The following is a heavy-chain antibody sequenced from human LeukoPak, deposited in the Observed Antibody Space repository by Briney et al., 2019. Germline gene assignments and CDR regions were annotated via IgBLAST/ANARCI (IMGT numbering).Heavy chain of an antibody. CDR1: GFTFSGSA. D-gene: IGHD6-19*01. Sequence: GGSLRLSCAASGFTFSGSAMHWVRQASGKGLEWVGRIRSKANSYATAYAASVKGRFTISRDDSKNTAYLQMNSLKTEDTAVYYCTRHPLTGYSSGWYGAPYYMDVWGKGTTVTVSS. J-gene: IGHJ6*03. CDR2: IRSKANSYAT. CDR3: TRHPLTGYSSGWYGAPYYMDV. V-gene: IGHV3-73*01.